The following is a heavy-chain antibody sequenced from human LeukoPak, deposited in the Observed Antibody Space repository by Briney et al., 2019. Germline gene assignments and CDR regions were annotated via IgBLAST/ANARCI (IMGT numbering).Heavy chain of an antibody. J-gene: IGHJ4*02. CDR2: MNPNSGNT. CDR1: GYTFTSYD. CDR3: ARGLVGATAADFDY. Sequence: ASVKVSCKASGYTFTSYDINWVRQATGQGLEWMGWMNPNSGNTGYAQKFQGRVTMTRNTSISTAYVELSSLRSEDTAVYYCARGLVGATAADFDYWGQGTLVTVSS. D-gene: IGHD1-26*01. V-gene: IGHV1-8*01.